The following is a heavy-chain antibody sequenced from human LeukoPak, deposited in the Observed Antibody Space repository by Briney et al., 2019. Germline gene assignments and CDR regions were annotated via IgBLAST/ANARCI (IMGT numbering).Heavy chain of an antibody. V-gene: IGHV3-33*01. J-gene: IGHJ6*02. CDR1: GFTFSSYG. CDR2: IWYDGSNK. CDR3: ASTLPPYYGMDV. Sequence: GGSLRLSCAASGFTFSSYGMHWVRQAPGKGLEWVAVIWYDGSNKYYADSVKGRFAISRDNSKNTLYLQMNSLRAEDTAVYYCASTLPPYYGMDVWGQGTTVTVSS.